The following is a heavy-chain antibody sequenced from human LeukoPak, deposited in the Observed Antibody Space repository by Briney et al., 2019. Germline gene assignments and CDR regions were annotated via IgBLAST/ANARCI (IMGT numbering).Heavy chain of an antibody. Sequence: SETLSLTCTVSGGSISSSSYYWGWIRQPPGKGLEWIGSIYYSGSTYYNPSLKSRVTISVDTSKNQFSLKLSSVTAADTAVYYCARVPPPFDWSYYMDVWGKGTTVTDSS. V-gene: IGHV4-39*07. CDR3: ARVPPPFDWSYYMDV. CDR1: GGSISSSSYY. J-gene: IGHJ6*03. D-gene: IGHD3-9*01. CDR2: IYYSGST.